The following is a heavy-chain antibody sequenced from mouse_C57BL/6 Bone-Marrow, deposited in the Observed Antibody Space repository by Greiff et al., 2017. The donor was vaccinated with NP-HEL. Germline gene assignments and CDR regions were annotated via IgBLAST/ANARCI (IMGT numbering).Heavy chain of an antibody. D-gene: IGHD4-1*01. J-gene: IGHJ2*01. Sequence: EVKLVESGEGLVKPGGSLKLSCAASGFTFSSYAMSWVRQTPEQRLEWVAYISSGGDYIYYADTVKGRFTISRDNARNTLYLQMSSLKSEDTAMYYCTRGTGTLDYWGQGTTLTVSA. CDR2: ISSGGDYI. CDR1: GFTFSSYA. CDR3: TRGTGTLDY. V-gene: IGHV5-9-1*02.